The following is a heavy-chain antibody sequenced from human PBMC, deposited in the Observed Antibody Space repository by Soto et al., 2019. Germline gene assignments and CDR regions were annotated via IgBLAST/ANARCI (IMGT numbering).Heavy chain of an antibody. J-gene: IGHJ4*02. D-gene: IGHD3-10*01. V-gene: IGHV3-23*01. CDR1: GFTFANYA. CDR3: AKTPSGTLSPFDS. Sequence: EVPLLESGGGLVQPGGSLRLSCSASGFTFANYAMNWVRQAPGKGLEWVSALSASGGSTFYADSVKGRFTISRDNSKKTLYLQMNSLRAEDTAVYYCAKTPSGTLSPFDSWGQGTLVTVSS. CDR2: LSASGGST.